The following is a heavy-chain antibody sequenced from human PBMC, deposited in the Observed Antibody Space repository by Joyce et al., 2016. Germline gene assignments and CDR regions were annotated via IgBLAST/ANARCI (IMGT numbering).Heavy chain of an antibody. V-gene: IGHV3-30*04. Sequence: QVQLVESGGGVVQPGRSLRLSCEASEFTFSIYAMHWVRQAPGKGLEWVAFRSYDGSNKYYADSVKGRFTISRDNSKDTLYLQMDGLRTEDTAVYYCARRGGDFYYYDMDVWGQGTTVTVSS. CDR2: RSYDGSNK. CDR3: ARRGGDFYYYDMDV. J-gene: IGHJ6*02. CDR1: EFTFSIYA. D-gene: IGHD3-10*01.